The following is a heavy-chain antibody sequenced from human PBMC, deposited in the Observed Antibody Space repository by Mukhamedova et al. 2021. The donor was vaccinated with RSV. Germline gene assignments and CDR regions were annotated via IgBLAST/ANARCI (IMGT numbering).Heavy chain of an antibody. V-gene: IGHV5-51*01. CDR2: IYPGDSDT. Sequence: SFTKFWIGWVRQTPGKGLEWMGIIYPGDSDTRYSPAFKGQVTISADASITTAYLQWSSLKASDTATYYCAGDSGGNSGSDYWGQGT. J-gene: IGHJ4*02. CDR3: AGDSGGNSGSDY. CDR1: SFTKFW. D-gene: IGHD4-23*01.